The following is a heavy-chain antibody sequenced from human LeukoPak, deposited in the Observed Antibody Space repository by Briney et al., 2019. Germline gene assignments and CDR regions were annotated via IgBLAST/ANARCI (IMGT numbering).Heavy chain of an antibody. CDR3: ARAQL. CDR1: GGPFSGYY. V-gene: IGHV4-34*01. J-gene: IGHJ1*01. CDR2: INHSGST. Sequence: SETLSLTCAVYGGPFSGYYWSWIRQPPGKGLEWIGEINHSGSTNYNPSLKSRVTISVDTSKNQFSRKLSSVTAADTAVYYCARAQLWGQGTLVTVSS.